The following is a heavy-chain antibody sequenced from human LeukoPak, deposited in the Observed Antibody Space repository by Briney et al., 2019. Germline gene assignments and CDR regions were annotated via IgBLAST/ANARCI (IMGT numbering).Heavy chain of an antibody. J-gene: IGHJ4*02. Sequence: SETLSLTCAVYGGSFSGYYWSWIRQPAGKGLEWIGRIYTSGSTNYNPSLKSRVTMSVDTSKNQFSLKLSSVTAADTAVYYCARYSSGWYSLFDYWGQGTLVTVSS. CDR1: GGSFSGYY. D-gene: IGHD6-19*01. CDR2: IYTSGST. V-gene: IGHV4-59*10. CDR3: ARYSSGWYSLFDY.